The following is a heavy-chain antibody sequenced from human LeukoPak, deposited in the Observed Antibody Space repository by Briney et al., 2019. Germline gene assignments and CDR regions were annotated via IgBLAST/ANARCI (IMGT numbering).Heavy chain of an antibody. CDR2: INPNSGGT. CDR1: GYTFTGYY. D-gene: IGHD3-10*01. Sequence: GASVKVSCKAFGYTFTGYYMHWVRQAPGQGLEWMGWINPNSGGTNYAQKFQGRVTMTRDTSISTAYMELSRLRSDDTAVYYCARDPGLLWFGETSSNLDVWGKGTTVTVSS. J-gene: IGHJ6*04. CDR3: ARDPGLLWFGETSSNLDV. V-gene: IGHV1-2*02.